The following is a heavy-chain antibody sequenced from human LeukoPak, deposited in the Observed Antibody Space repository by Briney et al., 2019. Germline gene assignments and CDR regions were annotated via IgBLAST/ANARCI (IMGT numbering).Heavy chain of an antibody. CDR1: GFTFSSYG. D-gene: IGHD2-2*01. V-gene: IGHV3-23*01. J-gene: IGHJ4*02. CDR2: ISGSGVST. CDR3: AKDRHCSSISCYRGYFDY. Sequence: GGSLRLSCAASGFTFSSYGMSWVRQAPGKGLEWVSAISGSGVSTYYADYVKGRFTISRDNSRNTLYVQMNSLTAEDTAVYYCAKDRHCSSISCYRGYFDYWGQGTLVTVSS.